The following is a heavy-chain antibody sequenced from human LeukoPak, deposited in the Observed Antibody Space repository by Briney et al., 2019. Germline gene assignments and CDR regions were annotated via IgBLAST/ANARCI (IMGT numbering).Heavy chain of an antibody. CDR2: IYHSGST. CDR3: ARVTLGFGAGFDY. Sequence: SETLSLTCTVPGGSISPYYWSWIRQPPGKGVECIGYIYHSGSTNYNPSLKSRLTISVDTSKNQFSLKLSSVTAADTAVYYCARVTLGFGAGFDYWGQGTLVTVSS. D-gene: IGHD3-10*01. V-gene: IGHV4-59*01. CDR1: GGSISPYY. J-gene: IGHJ4*02.